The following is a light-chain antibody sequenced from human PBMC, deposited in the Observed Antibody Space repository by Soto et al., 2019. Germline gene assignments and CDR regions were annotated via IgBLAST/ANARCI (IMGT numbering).Light chain of an antibody. V-gene: IGKV3-11*01. Sequence: IVLTQSPATLSLWPGETGILSCRASQTVSCYLSWYQHKPGQAPRLLIYDASKRAPGIPARFSGSGSGTDFTLTISSLEPEDLAVYYCQQRSTSITFGQGTRLEIE. J-gene: IGKJ5*01. CDR1: QTVSCY. CDR2: DAS. CDR3: QQRSTSIT.